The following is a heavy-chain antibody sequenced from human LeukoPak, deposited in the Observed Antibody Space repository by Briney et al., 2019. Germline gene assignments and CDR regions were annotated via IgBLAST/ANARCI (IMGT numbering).Heavy chain of an antibody. V-gene: IGHV3-23*01. CDR1: GFTFSTYV. CDR3: AKEKLRYYDY. CDR2: ISGSGGTT. Sequence: PGGSLRLSCEASGFTFSTYVMSWVRQAPGKGLECVSSISGSGGTTYYADSVKGRITISRDNSKNTVYLQMSSLTVEDTAIYYCAKEKLRYYDYWGQGALVTVSS. J-gene: IGHJ4*02. D-gene: IGHD3-16*01.